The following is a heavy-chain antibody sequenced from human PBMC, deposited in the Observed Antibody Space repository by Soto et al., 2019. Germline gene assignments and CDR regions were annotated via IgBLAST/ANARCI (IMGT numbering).Heavy chain of an antibody. CDR1: GYSFTSYW. CDR2: IYPGDSDT. J-gene: IGHJ4*02. CDR3: ASSRDYYDSSGYVDY. D-gene: IGHD3-22*01. V-gene: IGHV5-51*01. Sequence: GESLKISCKGSGYSFTSYWIGWVRQMPGKGLEWMGIIYPGDSDTRYSPSFQGQVAISADKSISTAYLQWSSLKASDTAMYYCASSRDYYDSSGYVDYWGQGTLVTVSS.